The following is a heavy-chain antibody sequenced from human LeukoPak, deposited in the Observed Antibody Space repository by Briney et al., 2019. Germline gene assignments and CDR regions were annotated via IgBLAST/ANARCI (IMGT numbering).Heavy chain of an antibody. D-gene: IGHD6-19*01. CDR3: LLAVSGTEDYFGS. CDR2: FDPEAGET. CDR1: GYTLTELS. V-gene: IGHV1-24*01. J-gene: IGHJ4*02. Sequence: ASVKVSCKVSGYTLTELSMHWVRQAPGKGLEWMGGFDPEAGETIYAQKFQGRVTMTEDSSTDTAYMELSSLRSEDAAVYYCLLAVSGTEDYFGSWGQGTLVTVSS.